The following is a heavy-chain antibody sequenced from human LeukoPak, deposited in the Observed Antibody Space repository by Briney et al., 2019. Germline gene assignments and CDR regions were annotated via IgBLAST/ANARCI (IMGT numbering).Heavy chain of an antibody. J-gene: IGHJ4*02. CDR2: INHSGST. D-gene: IGHD3-9*01. CDR1: GGSFSGYY. CDR3: ARGKLRYFDWLWEFDY. V-gene: IGHV4-34*01. Sequence: MPSETLSLTCAVYGGSFSGYYWSWIRQPPGKGLEWIGEINHSGSTNYNPSLKSRVTISVDTSKNQFSLKLSSVTAADTAVYYCARGKLRYFDWLWEFDYWGQGTLVTVSS.